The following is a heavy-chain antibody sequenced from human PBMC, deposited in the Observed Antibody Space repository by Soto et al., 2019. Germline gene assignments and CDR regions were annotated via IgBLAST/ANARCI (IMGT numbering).Heavy chain of an antibody. V-gene: IGHV3-53*01. Sequence: GGSLRLSCVVSGLTVSSNFMSWVRQAPGKGLEWVSVIFDDGTTHYADSVRGRFTISRDNSKNTLLLHMNSLRAEDTAVYYCARGDDYNYFFDFWGQGTLVTVSS. J-gene: IGHJ4*02. CDR1: GLTVSSNF. CDR3: ARGDDYNYFFDF. D-gene: IGHD4-4*01. CDR2: IFDDGTT.